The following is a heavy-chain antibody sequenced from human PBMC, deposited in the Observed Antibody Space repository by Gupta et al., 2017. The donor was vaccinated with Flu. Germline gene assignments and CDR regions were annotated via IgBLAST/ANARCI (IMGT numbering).Heavy chain of an antibody. J-gene: IGHJ4*02. CDR3: VRDITLAGAIYYFDY. CDR2: INRDGSEI. Sequence: EVQLVEPGGCLVHPGGSLRLSCGASGFSFSSYWMSWVRQAPGKGLEWVAIINRDGSEIFYGDSVEGRLTVSRDNAKNSLYLQMNSLRAEDTAVYYCVRDITLAGAIYYFDYWCQGTLVTDSS. D-gene: IGHD1-26*01. CDR1: GFSFSSYW. V-gene: IGHV3-7*01.